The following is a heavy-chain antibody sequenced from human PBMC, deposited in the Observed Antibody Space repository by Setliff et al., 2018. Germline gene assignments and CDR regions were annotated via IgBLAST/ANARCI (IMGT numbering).Heavy chain of an antibody. CDR1: GGSISSSTYY. CDR3: ARPLRCLRGFGWFTDF. Sequence: PSETLSLTCTVSGGSISSSTYYWGWIRQPPGKGLQWIGNIYYTGSTCSDPSLKSRVTVSVDTSKNQFSLKLSSVTAADTAVYHCARPLRCLRGFGWFTDFWGLGFLVTVSS. CDR2: IYYTGST. D-gene: IGHD4-17*01. V-gene: IGHV4-39*01. J-gene: IGHJ4*02.